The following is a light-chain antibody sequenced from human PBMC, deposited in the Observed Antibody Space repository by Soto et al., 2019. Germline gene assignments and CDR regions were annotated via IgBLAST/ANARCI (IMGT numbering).Light chain of an antibody. CDR3: SSYTSDSSYV. V-gene: IGLV2-14*01. CDR1: SSDVGLYDY. J-gene: IGLJ1*01. CDR2: AVS. Sequence: QSVLTQPASVSGSPGQSITISCTGTSSDVGLYDYVSWYQQHPGKAPQLMIYAVSNRPSGVSNRFSASKSGNTASLFISGLQAEDEADYYCSSYTSDSSYVFGHGTQVTVL.